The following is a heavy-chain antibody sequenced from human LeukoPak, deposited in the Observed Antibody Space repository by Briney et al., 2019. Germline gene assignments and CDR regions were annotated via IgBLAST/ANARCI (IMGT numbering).Heavy chain of an antibody. V-gene: IGHV3-9*01. CDR3: AKSMDSSGYDY. J-gene: IGHJ4*02. D-gene: IGHD3-22*01. CDR1: GFTFDDYA. Sequence: GRSLRLSCAAPGFTFDDYAMHWVRQAPGKGLEWVSGISWNSGSIGYADSVKGRFTISRDNAKNSLYLQMNSLRAEDTALYYCAKSMDSSGYDYWGQGTLVTVSS. CDR2: ISWNSGSI.